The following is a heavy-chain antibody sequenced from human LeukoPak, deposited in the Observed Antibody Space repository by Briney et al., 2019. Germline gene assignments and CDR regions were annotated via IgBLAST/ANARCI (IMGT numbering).Heavy chain of an antibody. CDR2: IIPIFGTA. CDR3: VRRIAAAGTTWGAFDI. V-gene: IGHV1-69*13. CDR1: GGTFSSYA. Sequence: ASVKVSCKASGGTFSSYAISWVRQAPGQGLEWMGGIIPIFGTANYAQKFQGRVTITADESTSTAYMELSSLRSEDTAVYYCVRRIAAAGTTWGAFDIWGQGTMVTVSS. J-gene: IGHJ3*02. D-gene: IGHD6-13*01.